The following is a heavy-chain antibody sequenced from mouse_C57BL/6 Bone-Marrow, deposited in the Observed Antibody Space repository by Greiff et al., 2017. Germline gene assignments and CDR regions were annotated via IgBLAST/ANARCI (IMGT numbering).Heavy chain of an antibody. CDR1: GYTFTGYW. CDR3: AMTSHDAFHWYFDV. V-gene: IGHV1-9*01. J-gene: IGHJ1*03. CDR2: ILPGSGST. Sequence: VQLQQSGAELMKPGASVKLSCKATGYTFTGYWIEWVKQRPGHGLEWIGEILPGSGSTNYNEKFKGKATFTADTSSNTAYMQLSSLTPADSAIYYCAMTSHDAFHWYFDVWGTGTTVTVSS.